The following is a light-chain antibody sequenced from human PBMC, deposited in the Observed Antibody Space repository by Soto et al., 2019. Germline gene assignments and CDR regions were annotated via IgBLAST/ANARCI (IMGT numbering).Light chain of an antibody. J-gene: IGKJ2*01. CDR3: QHYDNLPRYT. CDR2: EAX. Sequence: DIHMTQSPSSLPAFLGERVTLSXQASQDISTSLNWYQQKPGXXPNLXXXEAXKLQTGVPSRFSGGGSGTHFTFTLSNLQPEDIATYYCQHYDNLPRYTFGLGTKVDIK. CDR1: QDISTS. V-gene: IGKV1-33*01.